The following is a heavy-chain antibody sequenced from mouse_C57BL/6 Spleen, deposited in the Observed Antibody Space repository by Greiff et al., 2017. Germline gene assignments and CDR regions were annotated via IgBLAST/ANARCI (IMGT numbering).Heavy chain of an antibody. Sequence: EVKLVESGGGLVKPGGSLKLSCAASGFTFSDYGMHWVRQAPEKGLEWVAYISSGSSTIYYADTVKGRFTISRDNAKNTLFLQMTSLRSEDTAMYYCRREDWDGYAMDYWGQGTSVTVSS. D-gene: IGHD4-1*01. CDR2: ISSGSSTI. J-gene: IGHJ4*01. CDR3: RREDWDGYAMDY. CDR1: GFTFSDYG. V-gene: IGHV5-17*01.